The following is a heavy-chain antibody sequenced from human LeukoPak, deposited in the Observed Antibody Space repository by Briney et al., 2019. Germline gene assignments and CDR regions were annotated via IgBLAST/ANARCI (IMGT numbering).Heavy chain of an antibody. D-gene: IGHD3-10*01. Sequence: GALRPSCAASGFTFSSYGMHWVRQAPDKGLGWVAVIWYDGSNKYYADSVKGRFTITRDNSKNTLYLQMNSLRAEDTAVYYCARDRITMVRGVSPLVYWGQGTLVTVSS. CDR2: IWYDGSNK. J-gene: IGHJ4*02. CDR3: ARDRITMVRGVSPLVY. V-gene: IGHV3-33*01. CDR1: GFTFSSYG.